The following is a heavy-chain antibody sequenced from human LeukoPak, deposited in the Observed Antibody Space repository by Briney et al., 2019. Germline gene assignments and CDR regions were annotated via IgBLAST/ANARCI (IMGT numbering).Heavy chain of an antibody. CDR1: GGSISSSSYY. D-gene: IGHD1-14*01. CDR3: ASEGIRDYYYYIMDV. CDR2: IYYSGST. J-gene: IGHJ6*03. Sequence: SETLSLTCTVSGGSISSSSYYWGWIRQPPGKGLEWIGSIYYSGSTYYNPSLKSRVTISVDTSKNQFSLNLSSVTAADTAVYYCASEGIRDYYYYIMDVWGKGTTVTISS. V-gene: IGHV4-39*07.